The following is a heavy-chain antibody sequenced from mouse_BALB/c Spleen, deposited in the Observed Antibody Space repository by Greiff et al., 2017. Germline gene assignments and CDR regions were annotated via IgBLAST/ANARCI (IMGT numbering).Heavy chain of an antibody. J-gene: IGHJ2*01. CDR3: TRGYGYPYYFDD. CDR2: IYPGNSDT. CDR1: GYSFTSYW. Sequence: VQLQQSGTVLARPGASVKMSCKASGYSFTSYWMHWVKQRPGQGLEWIGAIYPGNSDTSYNQKFKGKAKLTAVTSASTAYMELSSLTNEDSAVYYCTRGYGYPYYFDDWGQGTTLTVSS. V-gene: IGHV1-5*01. D-gene: IGHD1-2*01.